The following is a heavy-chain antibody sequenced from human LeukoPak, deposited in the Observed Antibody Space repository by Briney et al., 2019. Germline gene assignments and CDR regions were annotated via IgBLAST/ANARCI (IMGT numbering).Heavy chain of an antibody. D-gene: IGHD2/OR15-2a*01. CDR1: GGTFSSYA. CDR3: AREARSAAQYLGWFDP. V-gene: IGHV1-69*13. J-gene: IGHJ5*02. CDR2: IIPIFGTA. Sequence: SVKVSCTASGGTFSSYAISWVRQAPGQGLEWMGGIIPIFGTANYAQKFQGRVTITADESTSTAYMELSSLRSEDTAVYYCAREARSAAQYLGWFDPWGQGTLVTVSS.